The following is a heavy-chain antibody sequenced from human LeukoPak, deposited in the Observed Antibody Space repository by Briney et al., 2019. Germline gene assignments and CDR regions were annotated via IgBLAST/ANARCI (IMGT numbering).Heavy chain of an antibody. J-gene: IGHJ4*02. V-gene: IGHV4-30-4*01. Sequence: PSQTLSLTCTVSGGSISSGDYYWSWIRQPPGKGLEWIGYIYYSGSTYYNPSLRSRLTISVDTSKNQFSLKLSSVTAADTAVYYCARGAAMVNPVDYWGQGTLVTVSS. D-gene: IGHD5-18*01. CDR3: ARGAAMVNPVDY. CDR1: GGSISSGDYY. CDR2: IYYSGST.